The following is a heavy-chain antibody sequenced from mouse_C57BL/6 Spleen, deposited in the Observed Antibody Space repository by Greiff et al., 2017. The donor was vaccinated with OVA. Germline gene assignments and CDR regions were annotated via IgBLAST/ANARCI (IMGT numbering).Heavy chain of an antibody. CDR1: GYTFTDYE. CDR2: IDPETGGT. CDR3: TRKLYSNYWYFDV. V-gene: IGHV1-15*01. J-gene: IGHJ1*03. Sequence: QVHVKQSGAELVRPGASVTLSCKASGYTFTDYEMHWVKQTPVHGLEWIGAIDPETGGTAYNQKFKGKAILTADKSSSTAYMELRSLTSEDSAVYYCTRKLYSNYWYFDVWGTGTTVTVSS. D-gene: IGHD2-5*01.